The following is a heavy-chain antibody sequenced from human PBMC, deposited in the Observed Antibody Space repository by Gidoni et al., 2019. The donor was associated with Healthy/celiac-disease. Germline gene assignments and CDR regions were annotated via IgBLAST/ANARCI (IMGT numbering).Heavy chain of an antibody. V-gene: IGHV3-49*05. CDR3: TSPVYYYDSSGPDAFDI. CDR1: GFTFGDYA. Sequence: EVQLVASGGGLVKPGRSLRLSCTASGFTFGDYAMSWFRQAPGKGLEWVGFIRRKAYGGTTEYAASVKGRFTISRDDSKSIAYLQMNSLKTEDTAVYYCTSPVYYYDSSGPDAFDIWGQGTMVTVSS. CDR2: IRRKAYGGTT. J-gene: IGHJ3*02. D-gene: IGHD3-22*01.